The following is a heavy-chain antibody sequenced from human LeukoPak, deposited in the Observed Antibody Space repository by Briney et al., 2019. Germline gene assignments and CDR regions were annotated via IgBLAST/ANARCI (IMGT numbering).Heavy chain of an antibody. CDR3: ASETVAGMFDP. V-gene: IGHV3-21*01. J-gene: IGHJ5*02. CDR1: GFTFSTYS. D-gene: IGHD6-19*01. Sequence: GGSLRFSCAASGFTFSTYSMNWVRQAPGKGLEWVSSISSSSSYIYYADLVKGRFTISRDNAKNSLYLQMNSLRAEDMAVYYCASETVAGMFDPWGQGTLVTVSS. CDR2: ISSSSSYI.